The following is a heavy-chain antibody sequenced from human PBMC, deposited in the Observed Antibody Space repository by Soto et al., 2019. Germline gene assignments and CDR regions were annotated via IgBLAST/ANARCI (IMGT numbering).Heavy chain of an antibody. CDR1: GGSISSYY. CDR2: IYYSGST. CDR3: ARVVYSGYDPDLYYFDY. D-gene: IGHD5-12*01. Sequence: SETLSLTCTVSGGSISSYYWSWIRQPPGKGLEWIGYIYYSGSTNYNPSLKSRVTISVDTSKNQFSLKLSSVTAADTAVYYCARVVYSGYDPDLYYFDYWGQGTLVTVSS. J-gene: IGHJ4*02. V-gene: IGHV4-59*01.